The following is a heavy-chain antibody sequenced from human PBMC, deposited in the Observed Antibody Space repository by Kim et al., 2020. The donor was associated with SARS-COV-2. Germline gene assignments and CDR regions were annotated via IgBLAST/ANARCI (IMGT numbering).Heavy chain of an antibody. V-gene: IGHV4-39*01. Sequence: SETLSLTCTVSGEFTSTGTYYWGWIRQTPGKGLEWIGSVYYSGTTYNNPSLESRVTISVDTSKNQFSLNLRSVTAADSGVYYFARRARGYIEGSMFWFGP. CDR2: VYYSGTT. D-gene: IGHD3-22*01. J-gene: IGHJ5*02. CDR3: ARRARGYIEGSMFWFGP. CDR1: GEFTSTGTYY.